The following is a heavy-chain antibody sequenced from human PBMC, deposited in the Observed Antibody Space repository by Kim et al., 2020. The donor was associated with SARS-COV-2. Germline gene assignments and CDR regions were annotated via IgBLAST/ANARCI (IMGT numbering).Heavy chain of an antibody. V-gene: IGHV4-31*02. D-gene: IGHD3-22*01. Sequence: YYNPSLKNRVTISVDTSKNQFSLKLSSVTAADTAVYYCARENRSGYFDYWGQGTLVTVSS. CDR3: ARENRSGYFDY. J-gene: IGHJ4*02.